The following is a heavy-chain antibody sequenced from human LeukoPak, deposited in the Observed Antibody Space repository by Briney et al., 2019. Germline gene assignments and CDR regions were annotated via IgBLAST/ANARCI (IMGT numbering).Heavy chain of an antibody. V-gene: IGHV3-30*04. Sequence: GGSLRLSCAASGFTFSSYAMHWVRQAPGKGLEWVAVISYDGSNKKYADSVKGRFTISRDNSKNTLYLQMNSLRAEDTAVYYCAKGRMTTVTTVFAFDIWGQGTMVTVSS. CDR3: AKGRMTTVTTVFAFDI. D-gene: IGHD4-17*01. CDR2: ISYDGSNK. J-gene: IGHJ3*02. CDR1: GFTFSSYA.